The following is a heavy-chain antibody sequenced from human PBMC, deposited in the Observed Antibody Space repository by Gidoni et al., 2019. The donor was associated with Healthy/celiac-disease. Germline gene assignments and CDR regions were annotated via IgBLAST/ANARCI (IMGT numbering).Heavy chain of an antibody. CDR3: ARGAKNYYFDY. D-gene: IGHD3-16*01. Sequence: FTISRDNAKNTLYLQMNSLRAEDTAVYYCARGAKNYYFDYWGQGTLVTVSS. V-gene: IGHV3-74*01. J-gene: IGHJ4*02.